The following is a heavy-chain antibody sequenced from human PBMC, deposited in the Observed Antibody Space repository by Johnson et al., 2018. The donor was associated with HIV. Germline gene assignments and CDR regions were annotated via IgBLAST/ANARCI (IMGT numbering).Heavy chain of an antibody. Sequence: VQLVESGGGLVQPGRSLRLSCAASGFTFDDYAMHWVRQAPGKGLEWVSGISWNSGSIGYADSVKGRFTISRDNAKNSLYLQMNSLRAEDTALYYCAKDLAVAAMGAFDIWGQGTMVTVS. D-gene: IGHD6-19*01. CDR3: AKDLAVAAMGAFDI. V-gene: IGHV3-9*01. CDR2: ISWNSGSI. CDR1: GFTFDDYA. J-gene: IGHJ3*02.